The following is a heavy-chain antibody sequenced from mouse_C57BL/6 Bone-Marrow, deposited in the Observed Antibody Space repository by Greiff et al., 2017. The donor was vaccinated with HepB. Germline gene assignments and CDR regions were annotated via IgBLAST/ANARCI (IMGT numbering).Heavy chain of an antibody. J-gene: IGHJ3*01. CDR2: INPNNGGT. CDR3: ARRRRFFAY. V-gene: IGHV1-26*01. Sequence: EVQLQQSGPELVKPGASVKISCKASGYTFTDYYMNWVKQSHGKSLEWIGDINPNNGGTSYNQKFKGKATLTVDKSSSTAYMELRSLTSEDSAVYYCARRRRFFAYWGQGTLVTVSA. CDR1: GYTFTDYY.